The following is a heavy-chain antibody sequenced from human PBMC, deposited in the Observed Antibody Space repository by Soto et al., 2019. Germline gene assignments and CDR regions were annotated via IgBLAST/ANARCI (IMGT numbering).Heavy chain of an antibody. D-gene: IGHD3-3*01. V-gene: IGHV4-34*01. CDR3: ARGLGDFCSGYYPIHRNCFDP. J-gene: IGHJ5*02. CDR1: GGSFSGYY. CDR2: INHSGST. Sequence: PSETLSLTCAVYGGSFSGYYWSWIRQPPGKGLEWIGEINHSGSTNYNPSLKSRVTISVDTSKNQFSLKLSSVTAADTAVYYCARGLGDFCSGYYPIHRNCFDPWGQGTLVTVSS.